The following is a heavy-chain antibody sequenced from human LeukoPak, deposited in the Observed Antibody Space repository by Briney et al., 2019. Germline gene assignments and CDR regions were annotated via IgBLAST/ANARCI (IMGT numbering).Heavy chain of an antibody. V-gene: IGHV4-34*01. D-gene: IGHD6-6*01. CDR3: ARGRRSAARRGNWSAP. CDR2: INHSGST. J-gene: IGHJ5*02. Sequence: SETLSLTCAVYGGSFSGYYWSWIPQPPGKGLEWIGEINHSGSTNYNPSLKSRVNISVDTSTNQFSLKLSSVTASDTAVSYCARGRRSAARRGNWSAPWGQGTLVTVSS. CDR1: GGSFSGYY.